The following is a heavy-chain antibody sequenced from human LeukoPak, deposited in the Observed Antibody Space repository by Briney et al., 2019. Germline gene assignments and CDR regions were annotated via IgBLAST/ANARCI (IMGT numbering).Heavy chain of an antibody. CDR2: IKQDGSEK. V-gene: IGHV3-7*03. Sequence: GGSLRLSCAASGFTFSSYWMSWVRQAPGKGLEWVANIKQDGSEKYYVDSVKGRFTISRDNAKNSLFLQMNSLRAEDTALYYCAKAFDGDSALGYWGQGSLVTVSS. CDR1: GFTFSSYW. CDR3: AKAFDGDSALGY. J-gene: IGHJ4*02. D-gene: IGHD4-17*01.